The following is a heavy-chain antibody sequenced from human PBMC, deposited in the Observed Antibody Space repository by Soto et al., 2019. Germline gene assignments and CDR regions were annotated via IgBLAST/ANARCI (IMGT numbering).Heavy chain of an antibody. D-gene: IGHD3-10*01. CDR3: ARAGSYRYFDY. CDR1: GGSVSSGGYY. V-gene: IGHV4-61*08. Sequence: QVQLQGSGPGLVKPSETLSLTCSVSGGSVSSGGYYWSWIRQPPGKGLEWIGCIYYSGSTDYNPSLKSRVTMSLDKSKNQFSLKLNSVTAADTAVYFCARAGSYRYFDYWGQGTLVTVSS. J-gene: IGHJ4*02. CDR2: IYYSGST.